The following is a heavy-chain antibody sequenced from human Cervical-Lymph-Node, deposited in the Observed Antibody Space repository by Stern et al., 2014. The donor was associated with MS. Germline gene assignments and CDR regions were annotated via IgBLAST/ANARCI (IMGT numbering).Heavy chain of an antibody. CDR2: VAAYNGDT. J-gene: IGHJ5*02. Sequence: VQLVESGTEVKKPGASVKVSCKTSGYRFTRYGIAWVRQAPGQGLEWMRGVAAYNGDTNSAQKFQGRVSMTIEESTGTAYMQVGSLRTDDTAVYYCARVANRPPSPYWFDTWGQGTLVTVSS. CDR3: ARVANRPPSPYWFDT. D-gene: IGHD2/OR15-2a*01. CDR1: GYRFTRYG. V-gene: IGHV1-18*04.